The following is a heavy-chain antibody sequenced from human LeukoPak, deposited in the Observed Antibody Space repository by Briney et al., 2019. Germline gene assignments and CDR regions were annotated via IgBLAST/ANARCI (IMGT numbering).Heavy chain of an antibody. CDR3: ARDRGYDYVWGSSNWFDP. J-gene: IGHJ5*02. V-gene: IGHV1-2*02. CDR2: INPNSGGT. Sequence: ASVKVSCKASGYTFTGYYMHWVRQAPGQGLEWMGWINPNSGGTNYAQKFQGRVTMTRDTSIGTAYMELSRLRSDDTAVYYCARDRGYDYVWGSSNWFDPWGQGTLVTVSS. D-gene: IGHD3-16*01. CDR1: GYTFTGYY.